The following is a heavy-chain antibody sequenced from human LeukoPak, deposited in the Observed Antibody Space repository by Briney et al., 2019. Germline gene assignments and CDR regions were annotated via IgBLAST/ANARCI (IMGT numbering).Heavy chain of an antibody. D-gene: IGHD1-26*01. Sequence: SQTLSLTCAISGDSVSSNSAAWNWIRQSPSRGLEWLGRTYYRSKWYNDYAVSVKSRITINPDTSKNQFSLHLNSVTPEDTAVYYYARGKWELLSHYWCFDLWGRGTLVTVSS. CDR3: ARGKWELLSHYWCFDL. V-gene: IGHV6-1*01. CDR2: TYYRSKWYN. CDR1: GDSVSSNSAA. J-gene: IGHJ2*01.